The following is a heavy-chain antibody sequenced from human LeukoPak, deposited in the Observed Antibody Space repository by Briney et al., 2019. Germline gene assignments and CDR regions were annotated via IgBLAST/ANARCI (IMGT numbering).Heavy chain of an antibody. CDR3: ARELYYYDSSGSGAFDI. Sequence: GASVKVSCKASGYAFTGYYMHWVRQAPGQGPEWMGIINPSGGSTSYAQKFQGRVTMTRDTSTSTVYMELSSLRSEDTAVYYCARELYYYDSSGSGAFDIWGQGTMVTVSS. CDR1: GYAFTGYY. D-gene: IGHD3-22*01. V-gene: IGHV1-46*01. J-gene: IGHJ3*02. CDR2: INPSGGST.